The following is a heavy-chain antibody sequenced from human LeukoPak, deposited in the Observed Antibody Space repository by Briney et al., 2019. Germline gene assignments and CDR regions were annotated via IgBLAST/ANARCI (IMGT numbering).Heavy chain of an antibody. J-gene: IGHJ6*02. CDR2: IYYSGST. CDR3: ARASLRNYYGMDV. CDR1: GGSISSYY. V-gene: IGHV4-59*01. Sequence: LETLSLTCTVSGGSISSYYWSWIRQPPGKGLEWIGYIYYSGSTNYNPSLKSRVTISVDTSKNQFSLKLSSVTAADTAVYYCARASLRNYYGMDVWGQGTTVTVSS.